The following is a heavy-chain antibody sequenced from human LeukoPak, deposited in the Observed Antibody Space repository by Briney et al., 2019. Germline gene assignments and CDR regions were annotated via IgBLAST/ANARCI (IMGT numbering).Heavy chain of an antibody. CDR1: GFTFSNYW. J-gene: IGHJ4*02. CDR3: ARDRDDGGFEY. Sequence: GGPLRLSCAASGFTFSNYWMSWVRRAPEKGLEWVANIKPDGRVKQYVDSMKGRFTIARDNAKNSLYLQMNSLRAEDTAVYYCARDRDDGGFEYWGQGTLVTVSS. D-gene: IGHD4-23*01. V-gene: IGHV3-7*01. CDR2: IKPDGRVK.